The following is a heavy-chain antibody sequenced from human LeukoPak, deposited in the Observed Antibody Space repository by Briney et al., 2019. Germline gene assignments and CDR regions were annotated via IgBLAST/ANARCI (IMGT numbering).Heavy chain of an antibody. CDR1: GFTFSSYA. Sequence: GGSLRLSCAASGFTFSSYAMSWVRQAPGKGLEWVAVISYDGSNKYYADSVKGRFTISRDNSKNTLYLQMNSLRAEDTAVYYCAKDPRDSYYYGSSSFGWYFDLWGRGTLVTVSS. CDR3: AKDPRDSYYYGSSSFGWYFDL. CDR2: ISYDGSNK. J-gene: IGHJ2*01. D-gene: IGHD3-10*01. V-gene: IGHV3-30*18.